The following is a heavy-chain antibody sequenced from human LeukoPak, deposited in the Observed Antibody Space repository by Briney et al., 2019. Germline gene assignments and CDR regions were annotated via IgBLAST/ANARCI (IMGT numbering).Heavy chain of an antibody. J-gene: IGHJ4*02. V-gene: IGHV4-39*07. Sequence: PSETLSLTCTVSGGSISSSSYYWGWIRQPPGKGLEWIGSIYYSGSTYYNPSLKSRVTISVDTSKNQFSLKLSSVTAADTAVYYCARVRAVVSGWYYFDYWGQGTLVTVSS. D-gene: IGHD6-19*01. CDR2: IYYSGST. CDR3: ARVRAVVSGWYYFDY. CDR1: GGSISSSSYY.